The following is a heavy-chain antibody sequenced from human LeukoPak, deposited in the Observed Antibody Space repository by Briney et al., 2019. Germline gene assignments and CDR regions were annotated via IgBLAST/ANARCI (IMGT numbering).Heavy chain of an antibody. CDR1: GFTFSSYA. J-gene: IGHJ3*02. CDR2: ISYDGSNK. Sequence: PGGSLRLSCAASGFTFSSYAMHWVRQAPGKGLEWVAVISYDGSNKYYADSVKGRFTVSRDNSKNTLYLQMNSLRAEDTAVYYCARDEALDAFDIWGQGTMVTVSS. V-gene: IGHV3-30*04. CDR3: ARDEALDAFDI.